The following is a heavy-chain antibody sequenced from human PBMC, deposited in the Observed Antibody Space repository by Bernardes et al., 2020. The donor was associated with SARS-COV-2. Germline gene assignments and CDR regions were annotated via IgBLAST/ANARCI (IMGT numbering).Heavy chain of an antibody. CDR1: GYTFSTYG. J-gene: IGHJ6*02. V-gene: IGHV1-18*01. Sequence: ASVKVSCKASGYTFSTYGITWVRQAPGQGLEWMGWTTVYKDNTKYAQKLQGRVTMTKDTSTSTAYMELRSLRSDDTAVYYCARDVGSRSSGMDVWGQGTTVTVSS. CDR3: ARDVGSRSSGMDV. CDR2: TTVYKDNT. D-gene: IGHD2-15*01.